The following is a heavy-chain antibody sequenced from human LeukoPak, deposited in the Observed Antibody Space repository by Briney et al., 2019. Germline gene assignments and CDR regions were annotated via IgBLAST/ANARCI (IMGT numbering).Heavy chain of an antibody. J-gene: IGHJ4*02. CDR2: IHHTGNT. D-gene: IGHD3-22*01. CDR3: TRNGYYSLDS. V-gene: IGHV4-4*02. CDR1: GGSISSGNW. Sequence: SGTLSLTCAVSGGSISSGNWWGWVRQSPGKGLEWFGEIHHTGNTNYNPSLKSRATISIDKSKNQSSLELNSVTAADTAVYYCTRNGYYSLDSWGQGTLVTVSS.